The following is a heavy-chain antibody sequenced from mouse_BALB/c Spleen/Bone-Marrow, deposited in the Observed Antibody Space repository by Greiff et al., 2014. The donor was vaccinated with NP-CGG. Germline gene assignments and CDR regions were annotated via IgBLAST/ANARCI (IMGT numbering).Heavy chain of an antibody. J-gene: IGHJ3*01. V-gene: IGHV14-3*02. CDR1: GFNIKDTY. D-gene: IGHD1-1*01. Sequence: VQLKDSGAELVKPGASVKLSCTASGFNIKDTYMHWVKQRPEQGLEWIGRIDPANGNTKYDPKFQGKATITADTSSNTAYLQLSSLTSEDTAVYYCASYYYGSSGFAYRGQGTLATVSA. CDR2: IDPANGNT. CDR3: ASYYYGSSGFAY.